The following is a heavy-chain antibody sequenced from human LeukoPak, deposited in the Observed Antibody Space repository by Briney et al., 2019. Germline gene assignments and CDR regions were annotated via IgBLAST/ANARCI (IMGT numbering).Heavy chain of an antibody. CDR1: GFTFISYG. J-gene: IGHJ6*03. CDR2: ISGSAYHT. Sequence: PGGSLRLSCAASGFTFISYGMSWVRQTPGKGLEWVSGISGSAYHTYYADSVKGRFTISRDNSKNTLYLQMNSLRAEDTAVYYCAKDANDYAWVGYYYYYMDVWGKGTTVTISS. CDR3: AKDANDYAWVGYYYYYMDV. V-gene: IGHV3-23*01. D-gene: IGHD3-16*01.